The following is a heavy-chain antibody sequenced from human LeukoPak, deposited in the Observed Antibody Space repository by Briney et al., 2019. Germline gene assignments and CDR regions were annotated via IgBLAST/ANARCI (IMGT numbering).Heavy chain of an antibody. J-gene: IGHJ4*02. V-gene: IGHV3-30-3*01. Sequence: GRSLRLSCAASGFTFSSYAMHWVRQAPGKGLEWVAVISYDGSNKYYADSVKGRFTISRDNSKNTLYLQMNSLRAEDTAVYYCARDIVVVPAADDYWGQGTLVTVSS. CDR1: GFTFSSYA. CDR3: ARDIVVVPAADDY. CDR2: ISYDGSNK. D-gene: IGHD2-2*01.